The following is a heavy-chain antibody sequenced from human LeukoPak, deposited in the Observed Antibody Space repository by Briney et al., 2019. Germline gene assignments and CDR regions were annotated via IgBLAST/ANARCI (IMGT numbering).Heavy chain of an antibody. Sequence: SETLSLTCTVSGGSISSYHWSWIRQPPGKGLEWIGYIYYSGSTNYNPSLKSRVTISVDTSKNQFSLKLSSVTAADTAVYYCARASYDSSGYYYNWFDPWGQGTLVTVSS. D-gene: IGHD3-22*01. J-gene: IGHJ5*02. V-gene: IGHV4-59*01. CDR3: ARASYDSSGYYYNWFDP. CDR1: GGSISSYH. CDR2: IYYSGST.